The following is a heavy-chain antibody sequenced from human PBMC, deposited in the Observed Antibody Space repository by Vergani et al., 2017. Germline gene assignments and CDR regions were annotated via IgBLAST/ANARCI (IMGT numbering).Heavy chain of an antibody. CDR2: ISSSSSTI. J-gene: IGHJ6*03. CDR3: ARVPASYCSSTXCSHALYYYYYMDV. D-gene: IGHD2-2*01. V-gene: IGHV3-48*01. CDR1: GFTFSSYS. Sequence: EVQLVESGGGLVQPGGSLRLSCAASGFTFSSYSMNWVRQAPGKGLEWVSYISSSSSTIYYADSVKGRFTISRDNAKNSLYLQMNSLRAEDTAVYYCARVPASYCSSTXCSHALYYYYYMDVWGKATTVTVSS.